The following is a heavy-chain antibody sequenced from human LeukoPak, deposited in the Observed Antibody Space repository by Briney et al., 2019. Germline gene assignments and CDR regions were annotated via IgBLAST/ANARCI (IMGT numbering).Heavy chain of an antibody. CDR3: ARGRLWFGGFDY. Sequence: SETLSLTCAVYGGSFSGYYWSWIRQPPGKGLEWIGEINHSGSTNYNPSLKSRVTISVDTSKNQFSLKLSSVTAADTAVYYCARGRLWFGGFDYWGQGTLVTVSS. J-gene: IGHJ4*02. CDR2: INHSGST. CDR1: GGSFSGYY. D-gene: IGHD3-10*01. V-gene: IGHV4-34*01.